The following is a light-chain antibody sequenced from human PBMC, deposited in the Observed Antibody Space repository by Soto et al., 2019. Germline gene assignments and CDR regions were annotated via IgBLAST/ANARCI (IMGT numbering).Light chain of an antibody. CDR3: QQYGSSPQT. CDR1: QSVSNNF. Sequence: EIVLTQSPDTLSLSPGERATLSCRASQSVSNNFLAWYQQKPGQAPRLLIYAASSRATGIPDRFSGSGSGTDFTLTINRLEPEDFVVYYCQQYGSSPQTFGQGTKVEIK. V-gene: IGKV3-20*01. CDR2: AAS. J-gene: IGKJ1*01.